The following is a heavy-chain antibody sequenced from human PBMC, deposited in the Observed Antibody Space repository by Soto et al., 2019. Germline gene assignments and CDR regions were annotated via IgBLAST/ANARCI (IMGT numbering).Heavy chain of an antibody. CDR1: GFTFSSYS. Sequence: EVQLVESGGGLVKPGGSLRLSCAASGFTFSSYSMNWVRQAPGKGLEWVSSISSSSSYIYYADSVKGRFTISRDNAKNSLYLQMNSLRAEDTAVYYCAISQSVVAATFDYWGQGTLVTVSS. V-gene: IGHV3-21*01. D-gene: IGHD2-15*01. CDR3: AISQSVVAATFDY. J-gene: IGHJ4*02. CDR2: ISSSSSYI.